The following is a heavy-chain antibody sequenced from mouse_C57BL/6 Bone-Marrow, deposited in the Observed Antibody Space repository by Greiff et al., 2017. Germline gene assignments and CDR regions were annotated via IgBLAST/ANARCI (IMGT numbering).Heavy chain of an antibody. CDR2: IRNKANGYTT. CDR3: ARSNWDEGDY. CDR1: GFTFTDYY. J-gene: IGHJ2*01. V-gene: IGHV7-3*01. Sequence: DVQLVESGGGLVQPGGSLSLSCAASGFTFTDYYMSWVRQPPGKALEWLGFIRNKANGYTTEYSASVKGRFTITRDNSQSILYLQMNALRAEDSATYYCARSNWDEGDYWGQGTPLTVSS. D-gene: IGHD4-1*01.